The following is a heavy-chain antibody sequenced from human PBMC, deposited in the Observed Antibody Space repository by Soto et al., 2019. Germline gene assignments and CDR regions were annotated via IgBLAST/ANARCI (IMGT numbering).Heavy chain of an antibody. CDR3: SRERGDYERPVAYSSGH. Sequence: PGQALRLSCAASGLIVSRYSMDWVRQAPEKGLEWATSISGRSRSLYYADAQKGRFTISRDNTTASLYLQMNNLSSEDAAVYCYSRERGDYERPVAYSSGHWGQATLATVCS. CDR1: GLIVSRYS. V-gene: IGHV3-21*01. D-gene: IGHD4-17*01. CDR2: ISGRSRSL. J-gene: IGHJ4*02.